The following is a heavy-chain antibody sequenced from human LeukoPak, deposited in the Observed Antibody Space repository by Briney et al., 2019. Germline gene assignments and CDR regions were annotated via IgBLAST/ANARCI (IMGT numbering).Heavy chain of an antibody. CDR1: GFTFSDYY. Sequence: GGSLRLSCAAFGFTFSDYYMSWIRQAPGKGLEWVSYISSSGSTIYYADSVKGRFTISRDNAKNSLYLQMNSLRAEDTAVYYCARVGVGATLDAFDIWGQGTMVTVSS. CDR2: ISSSGSTI. J-gene: IGHJ3*02. V-gene: IGHV3-11*04. CDR3: ARVGVGATLDAFDI. D-gene: IGHD1-26*01.